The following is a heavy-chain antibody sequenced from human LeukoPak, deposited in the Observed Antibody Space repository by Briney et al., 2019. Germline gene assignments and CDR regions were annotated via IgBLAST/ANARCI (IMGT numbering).Heavy chain of an antibody. CDR1: GGSFSGYY. V-gene: IGHV4-34*01. CDR2: INHSGST. D-gene: IGHD2-15*01. Sequence: PSETLSLTCAVYGGSFSGYYWSWIRQPPGKGLEWIGEINHSGSTNYNPSLKSRVTISVDTSKNQFSLKLSSVTAADTAVYYCARGGYCSGGSCIDYWGQGTLVTVSS. CDR3: ARGGYCSGGSCIDY. J-gene: IGHJ4*02.